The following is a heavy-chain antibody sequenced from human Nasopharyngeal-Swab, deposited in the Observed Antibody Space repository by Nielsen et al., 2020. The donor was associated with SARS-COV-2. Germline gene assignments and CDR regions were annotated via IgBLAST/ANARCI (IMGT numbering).Heavy chain of an antibody. CDR3: ARDAGYGSGTGVDP. D-gene: IGHD3-10*01. Sequence: SETLSLTCTVSGGSISSYYWSWIPPPPGKGLEWIGYIYYSGSTNYNPSLKSRVTISVDTSKNQFSLKLSSVTAADTAVYYCARDAGYGSGTGVDPWGQGTLVTVSS. J-gene: IGHJ5*02. CDR1: GGSISSYY. V-gene: IGHV4-59*01. CDR2: IYYSGST.